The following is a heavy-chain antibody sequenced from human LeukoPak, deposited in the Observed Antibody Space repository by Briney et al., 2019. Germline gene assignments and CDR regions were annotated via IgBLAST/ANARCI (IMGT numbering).Heavy chain of an antibody. CDR2: ISSNGGST. CDR1: GFPFSGYA. J-gene: IGHJ4*02. CDR3: ARSSIVVVSILDY. V-gene: IGHV3-64*01. Sequence: GGSLRLSCAASGFPFSGYAMHWVRQAPGKGLEYVSAISSNGGSTSYANSVKGRFTISRDNSKNTLYLQMGSLRAEDMAVYYCARSSIVVVSILDYWGQGTLVTVSS. D-gene: IGHD2-2*01.